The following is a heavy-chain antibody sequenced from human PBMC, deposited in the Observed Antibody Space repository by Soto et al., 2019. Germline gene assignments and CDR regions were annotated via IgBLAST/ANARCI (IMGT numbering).Heavy chain of an antibody. Sequence: QVQLQQWGAGLLKPSETLSLTCAVYGGSFSGYYWSWIRQPPGKGLEWIGEINHSGSTNYNPSLKSRVTISVDTSKNQFSLKLSSVTAADTAFYYCARGQRGKYYGSGSYPFFDIWGQGTMVTVSS. V-gene: IGHV4-34*01. CDR1: GGSFSGYY. D-gene: IGHD3-10*01. CDR2: INHSGST. J-gene: IGHJ3*02. CDR3: ARGQRGKYYGSGSYPFFDI.